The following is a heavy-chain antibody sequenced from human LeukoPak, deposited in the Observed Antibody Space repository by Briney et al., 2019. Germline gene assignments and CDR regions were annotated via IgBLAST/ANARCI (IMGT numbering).Heavy chain of an antibody. V-gene: IGHV4-59*01. J-gene: IGHJ4*02. CDR3: ARGERWLLEFDY. D-gene: IGHD5-24*01. CDR2: IYYSGST. Sequence: PSETLSLTCTVSGGSTSSYYWSWIRQPPGKGLEWIGYIYYSGSTNYNPSLKSRVTISVDTSKNQFSLKLSSVTAADTAVYYCARGERWLLEFDYWGQGTLVTVSS. CDR1: GGSTSSYY.